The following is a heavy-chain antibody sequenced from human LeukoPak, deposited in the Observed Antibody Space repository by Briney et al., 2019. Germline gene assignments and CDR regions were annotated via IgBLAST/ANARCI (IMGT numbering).Heavy chain of an antibody. CDR3: ARDSCTTSSCSTRWFDP. V-gene: IGHV3-48*01. J-gene: IGHJ5*02. D-gene: IGHD1-1*01. CDR1: GFIFGDYS. CDR2: IGIDSGNT. Sequence: PGGSLRLSCAASGFIFGDYSMNWVRQPPGKGLEWISYIGIDSGNTKYADSVRGRFTISRDNFKNTVYLQMNSLRADDTAVYYCARDSCTTSSCSTRWFDPWGQGTLVTVSS.